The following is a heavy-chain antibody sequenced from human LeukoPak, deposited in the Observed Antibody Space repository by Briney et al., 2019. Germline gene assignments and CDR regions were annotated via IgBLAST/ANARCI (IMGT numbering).Heavy chain of an antibody. CDR3: ASYTGNDAFDI. Sequence: SQTLSLTCTVSGGSISSGSYYWSWIRQPAGKGLEWIGRIYTRESTNSNPSVKSRVTISVDTAKNQFSLKLSSVTAADTAVYYCASYTGNDAFDIWGQGTMVTVSS. CDR1: GGSISSGSYY. D-gene: IGHD2-2*02. V-gene: IGHV4-61*02. J-gene: IGHJ3*02. CDR2: IYTREST.